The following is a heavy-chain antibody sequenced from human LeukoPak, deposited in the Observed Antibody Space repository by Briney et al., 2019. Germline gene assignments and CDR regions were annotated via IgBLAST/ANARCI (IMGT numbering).Heavy chain of an antibody. V-gene: IGHV3-23*01. CDR2: ISGSGGNT. Sequence: PGGSLRLSCAASGFTFSSYAMNWARQAPGRGLEWVSTISGSGGNTYYADSVKGRFTISRDNSKNTLYLQMNSLRAEDTAVYYCAKDRGYGNWYFDLWGRGTLVTVSS. CDR1: GFTFSSYA. D-gene: IGHD5-18*01. J-gene: IGHJ2*01. CDR3: AKDRGYGNWYFDL.